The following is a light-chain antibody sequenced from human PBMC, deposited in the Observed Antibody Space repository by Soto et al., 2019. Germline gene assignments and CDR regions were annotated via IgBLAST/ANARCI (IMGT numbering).Light chain of an antibody. CDR2: GVS. V-gene: IGKV3-20*01. J-gene: IGKJ4*01. Sequence: EIELTQSPATLSLSPGERATLSCRASQSVSSSYLALYQQQPGQAPTLLIYGVSSRATGIPDRFSGSGSGTDFTLTISRLEPDDFAVYYCQQYCSSHTFGGGTKVEIK. CDR1: QSVSSSY. CDR3: QQYCSSHT.